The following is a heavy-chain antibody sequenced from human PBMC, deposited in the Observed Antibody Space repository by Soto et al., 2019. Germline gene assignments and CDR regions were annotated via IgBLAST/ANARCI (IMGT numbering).Heavy chain of an antibody. J-gene: IGHJ6*02. D-gene: IGHD6-19*01. V-gene: IGHV1-18*01. CDR3: SSFIMVCGWFAPNYYHGMDV. Sequence: QVQLVQCGAEVKKPGASVTVSCKTSGYTFSNYGINWVRQAPGQGLEWMGWISGYNGNTNYAQTVQGRVTMTTDTSTGTVYMELRSLKSDDTAIYYCSSFIMVCGWFAPNYYHGMDVWGQGTTVTVSS. CDR2: ISGYNGNT. CDR1: GYTFSNYG.